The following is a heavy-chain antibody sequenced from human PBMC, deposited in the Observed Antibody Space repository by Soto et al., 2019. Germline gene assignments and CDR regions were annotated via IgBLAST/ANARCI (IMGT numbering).Heavy chain of an antibody. D-gene: IGHD3-16*01. CDR2: IRRSEGIT. CDR3: VKDVTLTVLGGVNVFDF. CDR1: GFTISTYA. Sequence: GGSLRLSCAASGFTISTYAMGWVRQAPGKGLEWVSAIRRSEGITHYTDSVKGRFTISRDTSRNTLFLQMDSLRAEDTAMYYCVKDVTLTVLGGVNVFDFWGQGALVTVSS. V-gene: IGHV3-23*01. J-gene: IGHJ3*01.